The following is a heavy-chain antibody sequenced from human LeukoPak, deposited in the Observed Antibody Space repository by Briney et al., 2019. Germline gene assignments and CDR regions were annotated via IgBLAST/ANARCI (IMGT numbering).Heavy chain of an antibody. D-gene: IGHD2-8*01. J-gene: IGHJ4*02. CDR3: SRLGYCTNGICYSLPY. V-gene: IGHV5-51*01. CDR2: IYPGDSDT. Sequence: GESLKISCKGSGYNFINYWIGWVRQMPGKGLEWMGIIYPGDSDTRYSPSFEGQVTISADKSISTAYLQWSSLKASDTAMYYCSRLGYCTNGICYSLPYWGQGTLVTVSS. CDR1: GYNFINYW.